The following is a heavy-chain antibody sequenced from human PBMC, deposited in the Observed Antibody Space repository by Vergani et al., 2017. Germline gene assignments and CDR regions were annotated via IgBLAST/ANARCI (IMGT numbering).Heavy chain of an antibody. Sequence: EVQLLESGGDLVQPGGSLRLSCAASGFTFIMHAMSWVRQAPGKGLEWVSTLSASDRRTHYADCVKGRFTISRDNSKNTLFLHMNSLRPEDTAVYYCAKVGRSEVAGTFGAFDIWGQGTMVTVSS. CDR1: GFTFIMHA. CDR3: AKVGRSEVAGTFGAFDI. V-gene: IGHV3-23*01. CDR2: LSASDRRT. J-gene: IGHJ3*02. D-gene: IGHD6-19*01.